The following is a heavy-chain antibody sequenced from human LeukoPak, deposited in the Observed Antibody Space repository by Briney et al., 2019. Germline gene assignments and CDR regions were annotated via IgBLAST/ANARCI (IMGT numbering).Heavy chain of an antibody. Sequence: PGRSLRLSCAASGFTFDDYAMHWVRQAPGKGLEWVPGISWNSGSIGYADSVKGRFTISRDNAKNSLYLQMNSLRAEDTALHYCAKDITIVATSGRGMDVWGQGTTVTVSS. CDR1: GFTFDDYA. CDR2: ISWNSGSI. CDR3: AKDITIVATSGRGMDV. D-gene: IGHD5-12*01. J-gene: IGHJ6*02. V-gene: IGHV3-9*01.